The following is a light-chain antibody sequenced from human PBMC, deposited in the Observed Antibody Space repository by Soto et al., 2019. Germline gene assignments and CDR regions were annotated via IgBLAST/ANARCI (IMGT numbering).Light chain of an antibody. CDR1: SSNIGSNY. CDR3: AAWDDSLRGWV. J-gene: IGLJ3*02. Sequence: QAVVTQPPSASGTPGQRITISCSGSSSNIGSNYIYWYQQFPGAAPKLLFFSYNQRASGVPDRFSASKSGTSASLGISGLRSEDEADYHCAAWDDSLRGWVFGGGTKVTVL. CDR2: SYN. V-gene: IGLV1-47*02.